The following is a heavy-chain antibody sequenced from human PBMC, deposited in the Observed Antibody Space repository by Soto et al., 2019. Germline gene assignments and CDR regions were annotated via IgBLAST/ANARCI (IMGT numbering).Heavy chain of an antibody. D-gene: IGHD6-19*01. CDR2: IYYSGTT. CDR3: ARRIAVGGTTNWFDP. CDR1: GGSISDTSYY. J-gene: IGHJ5*02. Sequence: QLQLQESGPGLVKPSETLSLTCTVSGGSISDTSYYWGWIRQSPGKGLEWIGSIYYSGTTYYNPSLKSRVPISVDTSKNQCSLNLSSVTAADTAVYYCARRIAVGGTTNWFDPWGQGTLVTVSS. V-gene: IGHV4-39*01.